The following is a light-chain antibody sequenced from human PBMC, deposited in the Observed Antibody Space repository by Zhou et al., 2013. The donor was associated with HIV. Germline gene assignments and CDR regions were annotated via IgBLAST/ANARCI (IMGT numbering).Light chain of an antibody. Sequence: DIVLTQTPLSSPVTLGQPASISCRSSQNLRHENGHDYLDWYVYKAGQPPRLLIYMGSNRSPGVPERFSGGGSGTEFTLTISSLQPDDFATYYCQQYNNYWTFGQGTKVEIK. V-gene: IGKV2-28*01. CDR1: QNLRHENGHDY. CDR2: MGS. CDR3: QQYNNYWT. J-gene: IGKJ1*01.